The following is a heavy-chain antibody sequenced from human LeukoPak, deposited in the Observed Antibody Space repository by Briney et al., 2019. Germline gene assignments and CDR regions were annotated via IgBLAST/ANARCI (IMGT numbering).Heavy chain of an antibody. J-gene: IGHJ4*02. V-gene: IGHV4-39*02. D-gene: IGHD3-10*01. CDR2: IYHSGNT. CDR1: GASIASTSSY. CDR3: ARVADSSDWFGDYFDN. Sequence: SETLSLTCSVSGASIASTSSYWGWVRQPPGKGLEWIGNIYHSGNTYYTSSLRSRVTISVDTSKNLFSLNLTSVAGADTAVYFCARVADSSDWFGDYFDNWGLGTLVTVSS.